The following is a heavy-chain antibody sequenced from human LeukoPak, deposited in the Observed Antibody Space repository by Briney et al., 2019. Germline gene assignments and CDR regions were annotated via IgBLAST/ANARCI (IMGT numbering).Heavy chain of an antibody. CDR2: IYFTANT. D-gene: IGHD3-9*01. Sequence: PSETLSLTCTVSGASIRSSSYYWGRIRQPPGKGLEWIGSIYFTANTYYNPSLKSRVTISVDTSRSQFSLKLSSVTAADTAVYFCARHYDILTGYYNPFAYWGQGTLVTVSS. CDR1: GASIRSSSYY. V-gene: IGHV4-39*01. CDR3: ARHYDILTGYYNPFAY. J-gene: IGHJ4*02.